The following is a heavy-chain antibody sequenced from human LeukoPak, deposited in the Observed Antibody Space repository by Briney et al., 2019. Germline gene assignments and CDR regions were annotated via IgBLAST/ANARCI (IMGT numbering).Heavy chain of an antibody. J-gene: IGHJ4*02. CDR3: ARLSGFRHGPYYFDY. D-gene: IGHD3-16*01. CDR2: IDYSGST. CDR1: GASISSSSYY. V-gene: IGHV4-39*01. Sequence: PSETLSLTCTLSGASISSSSYYWGWIRQPPGKGLEWIGSIDYSGSTYYNPSLKSRVTISVETSKNQFSLNLSSVTAADTAVYYCARLSGFRHGPYYFDYWGQGTLVTSAS.